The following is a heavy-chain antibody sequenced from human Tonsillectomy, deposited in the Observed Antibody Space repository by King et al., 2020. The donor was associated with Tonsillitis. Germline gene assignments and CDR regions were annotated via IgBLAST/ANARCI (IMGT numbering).Heavy chain of an antibody. CDR1: GFTVSTNY. CDR3: ARETGIVGAFDY. V-gene: IGHV3-53*01. J-gene: IGHJ4*02. CDR2: IYSGGTT. Sequence: VQLVQSGGGLIQPGGSLRLSCAASGFTVSTNYMSWVRQAPGKGLEWVSVIYSGGTTYSADSGKGRFTISRDNSKNTLFRQMNSLGAEDTAVYYCARETGIVGAFDYWGQGTLVTVSS. D-gene: IGHD1-26*01.